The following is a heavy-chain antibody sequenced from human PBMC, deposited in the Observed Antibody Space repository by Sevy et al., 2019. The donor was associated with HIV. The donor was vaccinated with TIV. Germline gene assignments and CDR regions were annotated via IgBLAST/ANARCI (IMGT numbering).Heavy chain of an antibody. J-gene: IGHJ5*02. CDR1: GGSISAYY. CDR2: IYYTGST. Sequence: SETLSLTCTVSGGSISAYYWSWLRQPPGKGLEYIGDIYYTGSTYYNPSLKSRVTISVDTSKNQFSLNLRLVTAVDTAVYYCARAPPVRSGDDSLNWLDPWGQGILVTVSS. V-gene: IGHV4-59*12. D-gene: IGHD5-12*01. CDR3: ARAPPVRSGDDSLNWLDP.